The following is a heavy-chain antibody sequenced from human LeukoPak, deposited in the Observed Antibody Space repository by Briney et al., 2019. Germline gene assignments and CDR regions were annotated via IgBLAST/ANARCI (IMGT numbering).Heavy chain of an antibody. D-gene: IGHD6-13*01. CDR1: GGSFSGYY. CDR2: ICYSGST. Sequence: SETLSLTCAVYGGSFSGYYWSWIRQPPGKGLEWIGSICYSGSTYYNPSLKSRVTISVDTSKNQFSLKLSSVTAADTAVYYCARLRIAAAGFDYWGQGTLVTVSS. CDR3: ARLRIAAAGFDY. V-gene: IGHV4-34*01. J-gene: IGHJ4*02.